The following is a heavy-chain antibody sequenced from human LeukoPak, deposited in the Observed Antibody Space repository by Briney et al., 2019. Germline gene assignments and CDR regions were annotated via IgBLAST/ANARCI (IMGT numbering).Heavy chain of an antibody. J-gene: IGHJ4*02. V-gene: IGHV4-34*01. Sequence: SETLSLTCTVSGGSISSYYWSWIRQPPGKGLEWIGEINHSGSTNYNPSLKSRVTISVDTSKNQFSLKLSSVTAADTAVYYCARAYSLRKSVNYYDSSGYYYNWGQGTLVTVSS. CDR3: ARAYSLRKSVNYYDSSGYYYN. CDR1: GGSISSYY. CDR2: INHSGST. D-gene: IGHD3-22*01.